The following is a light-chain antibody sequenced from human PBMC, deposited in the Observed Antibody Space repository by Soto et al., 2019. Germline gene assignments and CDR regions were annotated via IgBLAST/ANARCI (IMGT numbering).Light chain of an antibody. Sequence: EIVITQSPATLSVSPGERATLPCRASQSVSSNLAWYQQKPGQAPRLLIYGASTRATGIPARFSGSGSGTEFTLTISSLQSEDFAVYYCQQYNNWPLTFGGGTKV. CDR1: QSVSSN. CDR3: QQYNNWPLT. CDR2: GAS. V-gene: IGKV3-15*01. J-gene: IGKJ4*01.